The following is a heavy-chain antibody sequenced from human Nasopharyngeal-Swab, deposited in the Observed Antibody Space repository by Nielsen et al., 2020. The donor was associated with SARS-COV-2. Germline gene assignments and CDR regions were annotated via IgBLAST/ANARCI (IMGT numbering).Heavy chain of an antibody. Sequence: ETLSLTCAASGFTFSSYWMSWVRQAPGKGLEWVANIKQDGSEKYYVDSVKGRFTISRDNAKISLYLQMNSLRAEDTAVYYCARDRDYAGAFDIWGQGTMVTVSS. V-gene: IGHV3-7*01. J-gene: IGHJ3*02. CDR2: IKQDGSEK. CDR3: ARDRDYAGAFDI. D-gene: IGHD2-2*01. CDR1: GFTFSSYW.